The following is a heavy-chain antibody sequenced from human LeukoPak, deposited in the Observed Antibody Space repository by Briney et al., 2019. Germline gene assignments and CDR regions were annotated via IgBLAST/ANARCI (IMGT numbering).Heavy chain of an antibody. V-gene: IGHV4-31*03. CDR2: IYYSGST. CDR1: GGSISSGGYY. CDR3: ARALRIAVAGKYYYYGMDV. Sequence: SQTLSLTCTVSGGSISSGGYYWSWIRQHPGKGLEWIGYIYYSGSTYYNPSLKSRVTISVDTSKNQFSLKLSSVTAADTAVYYCARALRIAVAGKYYYYGMDVWGQGTTVTVSS. D-gene: IGHD6-19*01. J-gene: IGHJ6*02.